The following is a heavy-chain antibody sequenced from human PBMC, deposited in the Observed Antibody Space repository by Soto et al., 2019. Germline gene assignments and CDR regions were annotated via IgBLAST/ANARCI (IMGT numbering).Heavy chain of an antibody. J-gene: IGHJ6*02. CDR2: INAGNGNT. D-gene: IGHD1-1*01. CDR1: GYTFTSYA. CDR3: ARVVTGTGYYYGMDV. V-gene: IGHV1-3*01. Sequence: ASVKVSCKASGYTFTSYAMHWVRQAPGQRLEWMGWINAGNGNTKYSQKFQGRVTITRDTSASTAYMELSSLRSEDTALYYCARVVTGTGYYYGMDVWGQGTTVTVSS.